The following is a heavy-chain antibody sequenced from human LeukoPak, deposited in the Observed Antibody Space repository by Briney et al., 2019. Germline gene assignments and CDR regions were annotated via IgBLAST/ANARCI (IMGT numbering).Heavy chain of an antibody. CDR2: ISAYNGNT. Sequence: GASVKLSCKASGYTFTSYGISWVRQAPGQGLEWMAWISAYNGNTNYAHKLQGRVTMTTDTSTSTAYLELSSLRSDDTAVYYCARDPKWLAYYDYGMDVWGQGTTVTVSS. D-gene: IGHD6-19*01. CDR1: GYTFTSYG. CDR3: ARDPKWLAYYDYGMDV. J-gene: IGHJ6*02. V-gene: IGHV1-18*01.